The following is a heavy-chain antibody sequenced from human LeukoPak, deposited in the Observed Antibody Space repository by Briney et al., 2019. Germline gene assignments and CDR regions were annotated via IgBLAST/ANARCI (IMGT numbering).Heavy chain of an antibody. CDR2: INHSGST. Sequence: SETLSLTCAVYGGSFSGYYWSWIRQPPGKGLEWIGEINHSGSTNYNPSLKSRVTISVDTSKNQFSLKLSSVTAADTAVYCCARGASYNYYYGMDVWGQGTTVTVSS. CDR3: ARGASYNYYYGMDV. V-gene: IGHV4-34*01. J-gene: IGHJ6*02. CDR1: GGSFSGYY. D-gene: IGHD3-16*01.